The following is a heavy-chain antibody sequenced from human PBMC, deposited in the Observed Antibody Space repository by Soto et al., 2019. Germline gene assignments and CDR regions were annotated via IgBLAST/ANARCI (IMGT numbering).Heavy chain of an antibody. CDR3: ARDPKVSGSSQTRPDF. CDR2: ISQSGNT. D-gene: IGHD6-6*01. J-gene: IGHJ4*02. V-gene: IGHV4-34*01. CDR1: SGPFSCYY. Sequence: SETLSLSCSIYSGPFSCYYWSWIRQPPGKGLEWIWEISQSGNTNYSPSLKSRVSISIDTSMKQFSLNLASVSAADTAVYYCARDPKVSGSSQTRPDFWGQGTLVTVSS.